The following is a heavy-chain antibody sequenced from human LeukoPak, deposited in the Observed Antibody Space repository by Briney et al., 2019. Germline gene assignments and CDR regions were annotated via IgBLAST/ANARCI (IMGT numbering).Heavy chain of an antibody. V-gene: IGHV3-30*04. J-gene: IGHJ3*02. D-gene: IGHD3-10*01. CDR1: GFTFSSYA. Sequence: GGSLRLSCAASGFTFSSYAMHWVRQAPGKGLEWVAVISYDGSNKYYADSVKGRFTISRDNSKNTLYLQMNSLRAEDTAVYYCAKDRALFDIWGQGTMVTVSS. CDR2: ISYDGSNK. CDR3: AKDRALFDI.